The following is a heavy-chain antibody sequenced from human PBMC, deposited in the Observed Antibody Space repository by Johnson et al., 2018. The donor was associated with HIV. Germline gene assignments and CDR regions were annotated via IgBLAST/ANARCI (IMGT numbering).Heavy chain of an antibody. V-gene: IGHV3-66*01. CDR2: INAGGDT. CDR1: GFTFDDYA. D-gene: IGHD3-22*01. CDR3: ARDRYYDSSGSHAFDI. Sequence: VQLVESGGGLVQPGRSLRLSCAASGFTFDDYAMHWVRQAPGKGLEWVSVINAGGDTYYADSVKGRFTISRDRSKNTVSLQMNSLRAEDTAVYYCARDRYYDSSGSHAFDIWGQGTMVTVSS. J-gene: IGHJ3*02.